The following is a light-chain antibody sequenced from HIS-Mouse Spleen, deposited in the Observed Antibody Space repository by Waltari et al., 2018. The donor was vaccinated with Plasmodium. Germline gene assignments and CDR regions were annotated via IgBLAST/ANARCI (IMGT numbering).Light chain of an antibody. CDR3: CSYAGSSTWV. CDR1: SSDVGSYNL. Sequence: QSALTQPASVSGSPGQSLTISRPGTSSDVGSYNLVSWYQQHPGKAPKLMIYEGSKRPSGVSNRFSGSKSGNTASLTISGLQAEDEADYYCCSYAGSSTWVFGGGTKLTVL. J-gene: IGLJ3*02. V-gene: IGLV2-23*01. CDR2: EGS.